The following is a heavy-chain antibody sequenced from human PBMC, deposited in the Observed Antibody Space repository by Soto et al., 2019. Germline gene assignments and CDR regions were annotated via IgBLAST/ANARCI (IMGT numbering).Heavy chain of an antibody. CDR2: IIPIFGTA. Sequence: QVQLVQSGAEVKKPGSSVKVSCKASGGTFSSYAISWVRQAPGQGLEWMGGIIPIFGTAHYDQNFQGRVTITAEESTSTAQMELSSLRSEDTAVYYCAKVSYRATNWYFDLWGRGTLVTVSS. J-gene: IGHJ2*01. CDR3: AKVSYRATNWYFDL. D-gene: IGHD1-26*01. CDR1: GGTFSSYA. V-gene: IGHV1-69*01.